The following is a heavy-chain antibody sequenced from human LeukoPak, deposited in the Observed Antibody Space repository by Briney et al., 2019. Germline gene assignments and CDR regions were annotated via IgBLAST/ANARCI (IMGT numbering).Heavy chain of an antibody. CDR2: ISSSSSYI. V-gene: IGHV3-21*01. Sequence: GGSLRLSCEVSGFTFRSYSMNWVRQAPGKGLEWVSSISSSSSYIHYADSVKGRFTISRDNAKNSVYLQMNSLRAEDTAVYYCAKDSAFYYIDVWGKGTTVIISS. CDR1: GFTFRSYS. J-gene: IGHJ6*03. CDR3: AKDSAFYYIDV. D-gene: IGHD3-10*01.